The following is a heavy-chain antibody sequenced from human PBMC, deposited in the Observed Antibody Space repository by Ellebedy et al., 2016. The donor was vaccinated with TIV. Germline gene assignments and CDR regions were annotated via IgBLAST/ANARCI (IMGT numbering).Heavy chain of an antibody. V-gene: IGHV3-64D*06. CDR2: ISSDGGST. CDR3: VKGQGYYGSGTYEALDY. Sequence: GGSLRLXXSASGFSFSSYAMHWVHQAPGKGLEYLSGISSDGGSTYYADSVKGRFTISRDNSKNTLYLQMSSLRVEDMAMYYCVKGQGYYGSGTYEALDYWGQGTLVTVSS. D-gene: IGHD3-10*01. CDR1: GFSFSSYA. J-gene: IGHJ4*02.